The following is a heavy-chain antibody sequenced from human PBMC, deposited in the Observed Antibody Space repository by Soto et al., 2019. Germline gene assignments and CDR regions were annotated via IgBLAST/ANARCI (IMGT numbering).Heavy chain of an antibody. Sequence: EVQLVESGGGLVKPGGSLRLSCAASGFTFSSYSMNWVRQAPGKGLEWVSSISSSSSYIYYADSVKGRFNISRDNAKNSLYLQMNSLRAEDTAVYYCARVGGQQLKYFDYWGQGTLVTVSS. V-gene: IGHV3-21*01. CDR3: ARVGGQQLKYFDY. J-gene: IGHJ4*02. D-gene: IGHD6-13*01. CDR2: ISSSSSYI. CDR1: GFTFSSYS.